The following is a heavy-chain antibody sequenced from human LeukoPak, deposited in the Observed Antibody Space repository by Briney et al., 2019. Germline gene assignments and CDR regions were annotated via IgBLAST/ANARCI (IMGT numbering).Heavy chain of an antibody. CDR3: ARSAAGTYYNWFDP. Sequence: GGSLRLSCAASGFTFSGSAMHWVRQASGKGLEWVSVIYSGGSTYYADSVKGRFTISRDNSKNTLYLQMNSLRAEDTAVYYCARSAAGTYYNWFDPWGQGTLVTVSS. CDR2: IYSGGST. CDR1: GFTFSGSA. V-gene: IGHV3-66*01. D-gene: IGHD6-13*01. J-gene: IGHJ5*02.